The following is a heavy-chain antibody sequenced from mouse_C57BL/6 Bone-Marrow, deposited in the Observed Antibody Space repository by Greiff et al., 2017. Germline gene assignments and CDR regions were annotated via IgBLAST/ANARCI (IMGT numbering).Heavy chain of an antibody. V-gene: IGHV1-85*01. J-gene: IGHJ1*03. D-gene: IGHD1-1*01. CDR2: IYPRDGST. CDR3: ARDFGSSDWYVDG. CDR1: GYTFTSYD. Sequence: QVQLQQSGPELVKPGASVKLSCKASGYTFTSYDINWVKQRPGQGLEWIGWIYPRDGSTKYNERFKGKATLTVDTYSSTAYMELHSLTSEDTAVYFGARDFGSSDWYVDGWGTGTTVTVSA.